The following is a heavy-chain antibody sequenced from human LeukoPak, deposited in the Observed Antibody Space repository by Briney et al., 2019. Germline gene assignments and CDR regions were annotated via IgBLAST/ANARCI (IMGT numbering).Heavy chain of an antibody. V-gene: IGHV3-53*01. CDR3: ARGRSGDSCFEY. CDR1: GFTVSSKF. Sequence: PGGSLRLSCAASGFTVSSKFMSWVRQAPGKGLEWVSVIYSGGDTYYADSVKGRFTISRDNSKNTLYLQMNSLRAEDTAVYYRARGRSGDSCFEYWGQGTLVTVSS. CDR2: IYSGGDT. D-gene: IGHD6-13*01. J-gene: IGHJ4*02.